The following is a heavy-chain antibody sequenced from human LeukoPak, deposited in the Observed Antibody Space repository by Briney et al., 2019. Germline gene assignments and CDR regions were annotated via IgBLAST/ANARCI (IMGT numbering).Heavy chain of an antibody. Sequence: GGSLRLSCAASGFTFSNYSMNWVRQAPGKGLDWVSSTSSSSSYIYYADSVKGRFTISRDNAKNSLYLQMNSLTAEDTAVYYCARDRLQYEGTFDYWGQGTLVTVSS. CDR1: GFTFSNYS. CDR3: ARDRLQYEGTFDY. CDR2: TSSSSSYI. J-gene: IGHJ4*02. D-gene: IGHD4-11*01. V-gene: IGHV3-21*01.